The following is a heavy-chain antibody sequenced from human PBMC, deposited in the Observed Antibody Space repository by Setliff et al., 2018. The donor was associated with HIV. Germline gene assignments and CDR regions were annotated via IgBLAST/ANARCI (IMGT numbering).Heavy chain of an antibody. CDR2: VHGGTGKT. CDR1: GYPFRDHT. V-gene: IGHV1-3*01. Sequence: ASVKVSCKASGYPFRDHTIHWVRQAPGQGLEWMGFVHGGTGKTQYLEKFQDRITMTSDTSATTAYMELSSLNSEDSAIYYCAREFLDRCRFDFWGQGTLVTVSS. J-gene: IGHJ4*02. CDR3: AREFLDRCRFDF. D-gene: IGHD3-22*01.